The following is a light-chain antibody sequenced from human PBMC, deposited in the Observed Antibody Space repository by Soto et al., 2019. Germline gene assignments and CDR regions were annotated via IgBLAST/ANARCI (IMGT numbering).Light chain of an antibody. J-gene: IGLJ1*01. V-gene: IGLV2-14*03. Sequence: QSALTQPASVSGSPGHSTAISSTGPIGNVGGYNYFSWYQQHPAKAPKLIIFDVSNRPSGISIRFSGSKSGKTASLTISGLQAEDEADYYCSSYTTTNTLGYVFGTGTKRTVL. CDR2: DVS. CDR1: IGNVGGYNY. CDR3: SSYTTTNTLGYV.